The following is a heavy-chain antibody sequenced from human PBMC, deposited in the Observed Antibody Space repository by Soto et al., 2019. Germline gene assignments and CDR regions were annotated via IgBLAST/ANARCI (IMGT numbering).Heavy chain of an antibody. J-gene: IGHJ4*02. CDR2: IIPIFGTA. Sequence: ASVKVSCKASGGTFSSSAIRWVRQAPGPGLEWMGGIIPIFGTANYAQKFQGRVTITAYESTSTAYMELSSLRSEDTAVYYCAREGGRDGYNLRYDFDYWGQGTLVTVSS. CDR1: GGTFSSSA. V-gene: IGHV1-69*13. D-gene: IGHD5-12*01. CDR3: AREGGRDGYNLRYDFDY.